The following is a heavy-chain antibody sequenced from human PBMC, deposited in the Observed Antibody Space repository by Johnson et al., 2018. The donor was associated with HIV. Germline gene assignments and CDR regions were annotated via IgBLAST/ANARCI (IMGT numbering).Heavy chain of an antibody. Sequence: VQLVESGGGLVQPGGSLRLSSAVSGFSIRNFWMTWVRQAPGKGLEWVANIKEDGSEKNYVDSVKGRFTISRDNAKNSLYLQMNSLRAEDTAKYYCARDELYRMYALTALDIWGQGTMVIVSS. J-gene: IGHJ3*02. V-gene: IGHV3-7*05. CDR2: IKEDGSEK. CDR3: ARDELYRMYALTALDI. D-gene: IGHD2-15*01. CDR1: GFSIRNFW.